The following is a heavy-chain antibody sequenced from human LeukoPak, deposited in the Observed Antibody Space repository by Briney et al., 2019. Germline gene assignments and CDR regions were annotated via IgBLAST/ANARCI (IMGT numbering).Heavy chain of an antibody. J-gene: IGHJ3*02. Sequence: ASVKVSCKASGGSFITFSMNWVRQAPGQGREWMGGIIPMFGEGNYAQKFQGRATITTDESRRTAYMELRSLRSEDTAVYYCARRYYYDSPTYFEDAFDIWGQGTMVTVSS. CDR3: ARRYYYDSPTYFEDAFDI. V-gene: IGHV1-69*05. CDR1: GGSFITFS. D-gene: IGHD3-22*01. CDR2: IIPMFGEG.